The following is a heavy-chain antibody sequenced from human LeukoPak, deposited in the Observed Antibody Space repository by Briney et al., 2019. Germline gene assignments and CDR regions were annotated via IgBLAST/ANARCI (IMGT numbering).Heavy chain of an antibody. CDR1: GGSFSGYY. J-gene: IGHJ5*02. D-gene: IGHD1-1*01. V-gene: IGHV4-34*01. CDR2: INQSGST. Sequence: PSETLSLTCAVYGGSFSGYYWNWIRQSPGKGLEWIGEINQSGSTSYNPSLKSRVTISVDTSKNHFSLKVSSVTAADTAVYYCARRWNARLYNWFDPWGQGTLVTVPS. CDR3: ARRWNARLYNWFDP.